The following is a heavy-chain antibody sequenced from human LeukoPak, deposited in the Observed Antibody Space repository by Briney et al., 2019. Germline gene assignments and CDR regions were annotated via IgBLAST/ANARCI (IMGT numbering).Heavy chain of an antibody. CDR2: INYSGST. V-gene: IGHV4-39*01. J-gene: IGHJ4*02. CDR1: GGSVSSTTYY. D-gene: IGHD3-10*01. Sequence: SETLSLTCTVSGGSVSSTTYYWSWIRQPPGKGLEWIASINYSGSTYYNLSLKSRVTVSVDTSENQFSLKLSSVTAADTAVYYCARYVVYGSGKYYFDYWGQGTLVTVSS. CDR3: ARYVVYGSGKYYFDY.